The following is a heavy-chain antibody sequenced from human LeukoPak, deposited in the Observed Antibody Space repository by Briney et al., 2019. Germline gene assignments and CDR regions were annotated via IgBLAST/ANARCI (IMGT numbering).Heavy chain of an antibody. J-gene: IGHJ4*02. D-gene: IGHD6-6*01. Sequence: GGALSLSCAASGFTFSSYGIHWVRQAPGKGLEWVSFIRYDGSHKYYEDSVKGRFTISRDNSKNTVYLQMNSLRAEDTAVYYCARDYSSSSRYFDYWGQGTLVTVSS. CDR2: IRYDGSHK. V-gene: IGHV3-30*02. CDR3: ARDYSSSSRYFDY. CDR1: GFTFSSYG.